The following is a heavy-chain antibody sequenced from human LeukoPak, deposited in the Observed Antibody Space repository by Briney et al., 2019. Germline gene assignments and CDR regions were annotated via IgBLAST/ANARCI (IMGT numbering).Heavy chain of an antibody. CDR1: GFTFSTYA. Sequence: GGSLRLSCAASGFTFSTYAMSWVRQAPGKGLEWVSAISGRGDSTNYGNSVKGRFTISRDNSKNTLYLQMNSLRAEDTAVYYCAKSSTITIFGALVDYWGQGTLVTVSS. CDR2: ISGRGDST. V-gene: IGHV3-23*01. J-gene: IGHJ4*02. D-gene: IGHD3-3*01. CDR3: AKSSTITIFGALVDY.